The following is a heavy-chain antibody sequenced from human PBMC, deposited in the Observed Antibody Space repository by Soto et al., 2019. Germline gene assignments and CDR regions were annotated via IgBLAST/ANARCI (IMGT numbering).Heavy chain of an antibody. CDR2: IWYDGVYR. V-gene: IGHV3-33*01. D-gene: IGHD2-2*01. J-gene: IGHJ6*02. Sequence: QVQLVESGGGVVQPGRSLRLSCEASGFTFSNFGMHWVRQAPGRGLEWVANIWYDGVYRYYADSVRGRFTVSRDNSRNTLYLEMNRLRAEDTAVYFCVREDCSSHLCQSSEDFYYGMDVWGQGTTVTVSS. CDR1: GFTFSNFG. CDR3: VREDCSSHLCQSSEDFYYGMDV.